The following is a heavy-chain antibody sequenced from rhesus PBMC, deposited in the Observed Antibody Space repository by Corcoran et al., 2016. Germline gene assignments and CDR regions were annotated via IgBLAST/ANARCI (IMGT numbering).Heavy chain of an antibody. CDR1: GFTFSIYG. J-gene: IGHJ5-1*01. Sequence: EEQMVESGGGLVQPGGSLRLSCAASGFTFSIYGIHWVRQAPGKGLEWVAVISSDGRNKQYADSVKDRFTISRDNSNNILYIQMNNLKLEDTAVYYCSRFDVWGPGVLVIVSS. V-gene: IGHV3-54*02. CDR3: SRFDV. CDR2: ISSDGRNK.